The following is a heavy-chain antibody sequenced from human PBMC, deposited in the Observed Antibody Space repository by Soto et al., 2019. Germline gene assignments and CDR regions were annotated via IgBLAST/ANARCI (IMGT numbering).Heavy chain of an antibody. V-gene: IGHV3-23*01. D-gene: IGHD3-22*01. CDR3: AKVKGAYYYDSSGYLGGFDY. CDR2: TSGSGGST. J-gene: IGHJ4*02. Sequence: GGSLRLSCAASGFTFSSYAMSWVRQAPGKGLEWVSATSGSGGSTYYADSVKGRFTISRDNSKNTLYLQMNSLRAEDTAVYYCAKVKGAYYYDSSGYLGGFDYWGQGTLVTVSS. CDR1: GFTFSSYA.